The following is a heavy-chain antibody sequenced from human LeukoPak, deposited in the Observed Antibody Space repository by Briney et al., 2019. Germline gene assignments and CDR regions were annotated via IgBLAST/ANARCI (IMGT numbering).Heavy chain of an antibody. CDR1: GFTFSSYG. D-gene: IGHD2-15*01. J-gene: IGHJ5*02. CDR2: IRYDGSNK. Sequence: PGGSLRLSCAASGFTFSSYGMHWVRQAPGKGLEWVAFIRYDGSNKYYADSVKGRFTISRDNSKNTLYLQMNSLKTEDTAVYYCTRVGVGYCSGGSCYSGWFDPWGQGTLVTVSS. V-gene: IGHV3-30*02. CDR3: TRVGVGYCSGGSCYSGWFDP.